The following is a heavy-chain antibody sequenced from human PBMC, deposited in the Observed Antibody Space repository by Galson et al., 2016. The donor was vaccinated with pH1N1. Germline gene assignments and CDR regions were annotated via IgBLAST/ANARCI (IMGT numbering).Heavy chain of an antibody. Sequence: SVKVSCKASGYTFSSYGINWVRQAPGQGLEWMGWIIPIFGTAKYAQNFQGRVTITADESTTTAYMELSSLRSEDTAVYYCAREAYYDTDFSDWHFDLWVRGDLLTVSS. CDR3: AREAYYDTDFSDWHFDL. V-gene: IGHV1-69*13. D-gene: IGHD3-22*01. J-gene: IGHJ2*01. CDR1: GYTFSSYG. CDR2: IIPIFGTA.